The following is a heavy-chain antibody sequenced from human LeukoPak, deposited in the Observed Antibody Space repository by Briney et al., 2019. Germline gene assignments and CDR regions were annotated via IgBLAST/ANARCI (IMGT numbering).Heavy chain of an antibody. V-gene: IGHV3-72*01. CDR2: TRKKVNSYTT. J-gene: IGHJ4*02. CDR1: GFTFSDHY. D-gene: IGHD3-10*01. CDR3: ARSYGSGTYPFDY. Sequence: PGGSLRLSCAASGFTFSDHYMDWVRQAPGKGLEWVGRTRKKVNSYTTEYAASVKGRFTISGDDSKNSLYLQMNSLKTEDTAVYYCARSYGSGTYPFDYWGQGTLVTVSS.